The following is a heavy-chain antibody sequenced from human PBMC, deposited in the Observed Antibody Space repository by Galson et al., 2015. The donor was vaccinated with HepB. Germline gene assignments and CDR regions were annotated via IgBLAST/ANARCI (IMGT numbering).Heavy chain of an antibody. CDR1: GFTFSVYA. CDR3: AKKDGANAFDI. J-gene: IGHJ3*02. CDR2: IGGSGGST. V-gene: IGHV3-23*01. D-gene: IGHD3-10*01. Sequence: SLRLSCAASGFTFSVYAMNWVRQAPGKGLEWVSGIGGSGGSTYYADSVKGRFTISRDNSKNTLYLQINSLRAEDTAVYYCAKKDGANAFDIWGQGTMVTVSS.